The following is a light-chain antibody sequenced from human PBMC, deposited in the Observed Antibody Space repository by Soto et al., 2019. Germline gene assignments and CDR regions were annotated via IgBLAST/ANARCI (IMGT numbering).Light chain of an antibody. J-gene: IGLJ2*01. V-gene: IGLV2-14*01. CDR2: DVS. CDR3: TSYTSSSTLEV. CDR1: SSDVGGYNY. Sequence: QSALTQPASVSGSPGQSITISCTGTSSDVGGYNYVSWYQQHPGKAPKLMIYDVSYRPSGVSNRFSGSKSGNTASLTISGLQAEDEADYYCTSYTSSSTLEVFGGGTKHTVL.